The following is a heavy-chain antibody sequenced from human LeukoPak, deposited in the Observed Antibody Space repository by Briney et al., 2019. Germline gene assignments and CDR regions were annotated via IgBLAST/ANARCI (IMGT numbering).Heavy chain of an antibody. CDR1: GFTFSSYW. CDR3: ARRTYCGGDCYYEDY. Sequence: GGSLRLSCAASGFTFSSYWMSWVRQAPGKGLEWVANIKQDGSEKYYVDSVKGRLTISRDNAKNSLYLQMNSLRAEDTAVCYCARRTYCGGDCYYEDYWGQGTLVTVSS. V-gene: IGHV3-7*03. J-gene: IGHJ4*02. CDR2: IKQDGSEK. D-gene: IGHD2-21*02.